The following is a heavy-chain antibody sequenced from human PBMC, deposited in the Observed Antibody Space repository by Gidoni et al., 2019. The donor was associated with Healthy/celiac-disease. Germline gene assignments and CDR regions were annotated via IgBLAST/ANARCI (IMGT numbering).Heavy chain of an antibody. Sequence: QAQLVQSGAEVKKPGASVQVPCKASGHSFTGYEMHWVRQAPGQGLEWMGWINPNSGGTNYAQKFQGRVTMTRDTSISTAYMELSRLRSDDTAVYYCARSRSGINAFDIWGQGTMVTVSS. D-gene: IGHD3-10*01. V-gene: IGHV1-2*02. J-gene: IGHJ3*02. CDR1: GHSFTGYE. CDR3: ARSRSGINAFDI. CDR2: INPNSGGT.